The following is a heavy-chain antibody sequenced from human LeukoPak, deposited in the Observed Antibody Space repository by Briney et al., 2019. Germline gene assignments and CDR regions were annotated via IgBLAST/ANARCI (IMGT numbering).Heavy chain of an antibody. V-gene: IGHV1-69*06. CDR1: GGTFSTYA. D-gene: IGHD4-17*01. CDR2: IIPIFGTA. J-gene: IGHJ4*02. CDR3: AGPGLDYGDYDLVY. Sequence: ASVKVSCKASGGTFSTYAINWVRQAPGQGLEWMGGIIPIFGTANYAQKFQGRVTITADKSTSTAYMELSSLRSEDTAVYYCAGPGLDYGDYDLVYWGQGALVTVSS.